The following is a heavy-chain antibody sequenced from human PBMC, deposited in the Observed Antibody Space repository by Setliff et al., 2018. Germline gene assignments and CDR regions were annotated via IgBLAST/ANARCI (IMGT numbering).Heavy chain of an antibody. V-gene: IGHV4-59*01. CDR3: ARESPLDDYVWGSYRSYYFDY. CDR1: GGSISDYY. D-gene: IGHD3-16*02. Sequence: SETLSLTCTVSGGSISDYYWSWIRQAPGKGLEWIGYIYYGGSTNYNPSLNSRVAISVDTSENQFSLRLNSVTAADTAVYYCARESPLDDYVWGSYRSYYFDYWGQGTLVTVSS. J-gene: IGHJ4*02. CDR2: IYYGGST.